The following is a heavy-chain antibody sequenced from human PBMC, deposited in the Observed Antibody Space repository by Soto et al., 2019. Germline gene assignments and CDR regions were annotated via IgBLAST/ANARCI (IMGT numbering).Heavy chain of an antibody. Sequence: EVQLLESGGGLVQPGGSLRLSCAGSGFTFINYAMNWVRQAPGKGLEWVSTISGGGDAPFFADSVRGRFTISRDNSKNTVTLQMNNLGVDDTAVYFCARKVPGSTSRPDYWYFDLWGRGTLVTGSS. CDR3: ARKVPGSTSRPDYWYFDL. D-gene: IGHD3-10*01. J-gene: IGHJ2*01. V-gene: IGHV3-23*01. CDR2: ISGGGDAP. CDR1: GFTFINYA.